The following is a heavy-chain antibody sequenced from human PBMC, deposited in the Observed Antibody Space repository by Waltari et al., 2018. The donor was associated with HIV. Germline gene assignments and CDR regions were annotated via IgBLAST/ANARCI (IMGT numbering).Heavy chain of an antibody. Sequence: GSVKVSCKASGYTFTSSGITWVRQAPGQGLEWMGWISPNNGHTNFAQKFQGRVTMTTDTSTSTAYMELRSLRSDDSALYYCARGATKLSYWGQGTLVTVSS. J-gene: IGHJ4*02. CDR3: ARGATKLSY. CDR2: ISPNNGHT. D-gene: IGHD1-1*01. V-gene: IGHV1-18*01. CDR1: GYTFTSSG.